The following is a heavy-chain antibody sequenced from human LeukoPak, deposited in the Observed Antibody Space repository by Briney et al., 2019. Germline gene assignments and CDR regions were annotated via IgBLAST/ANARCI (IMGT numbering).Heavy chain of an antibody. CDR1: GGSISSGSYY. CDR3: ARGGYYGSGSRPQTNWFEP. CDR2: IYTSGST. J-gene: IGHJ5*02. D-gene: IGHD3-10*01. V-gene: IGHV4-61*02. Sequence: SQTLSLTCTVSGGSISSGSYYWSWIPQPAGQGLEWIGRIYTSGSTNYNPSRKRLVTISEDTSKNQFSLKLSSVTAADTAVYYCARGGYYGSGSRPQTNWFEPWGQGTLVTVSS.